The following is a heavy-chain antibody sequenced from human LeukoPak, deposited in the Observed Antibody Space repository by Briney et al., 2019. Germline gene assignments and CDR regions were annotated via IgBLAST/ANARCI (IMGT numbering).Heavy chain of an antibody. CDR3: ARISVSGTNSGFDY. D-gene: IGHD4/OR15-4a*01. V-gene: IGHV1-69*04. CDR2: IIPVLPKA. Sequence: SVKVSCKASGGTFSSNAISWVRRAPGQGLEWMGRIIPVLPKANYAQKFQGRVTITADKSTSTAYMELRSLKSEDTAVYYCARISVSGTNSGFDYWGQGTLVTVSS. J-gene: IGHJ4*02. CDR1: GGTFSSNA.